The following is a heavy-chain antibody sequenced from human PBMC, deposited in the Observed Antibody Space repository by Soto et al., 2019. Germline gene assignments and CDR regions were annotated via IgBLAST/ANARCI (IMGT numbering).Heavy chain of an antibody. D-gene: IGHD3-3*01. CDR2: IYYSGST. CDR1: GGSISSYY. CDR3: ARGGEAHYDFWSGYYPGRNWFDP. Sequence: QVQLQESGPGLVKPSETLSLTCTVSGGSISSYYWSWIRQPPGKGLEWIGYIYYSGSTNYNPSLKSRVTISVDTSKTQFSLKLSSVTAADTAVYYCARGGEAHYDFWSGYYPGRNWFDPWGQGTLVTVSS. J-gene: IGHJ5*02. V-gene: IGHV4-59*01.